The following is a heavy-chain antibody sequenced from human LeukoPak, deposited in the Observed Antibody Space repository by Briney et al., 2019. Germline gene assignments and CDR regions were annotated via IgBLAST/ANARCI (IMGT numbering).Heavy chain of an antibody. CDR2: IIPIFGAA. V-gene: IGHV1-69*13. CDR1: GGTFSSYT. J-gene: IGHJ4*02. Sequence: SVKVSCKASGGTFSSYTINWVRQAPGQGLEWMGGIIPIFGAANYAQNFRGRVTITADESTSTAYMELSSLRSEDTARYYCARGSVDMATSTWDGVDYWGPGTLVTVSS. D-gene: IGHD5-24*01. CDR3: ARGSVDMATSTWDGVDY.